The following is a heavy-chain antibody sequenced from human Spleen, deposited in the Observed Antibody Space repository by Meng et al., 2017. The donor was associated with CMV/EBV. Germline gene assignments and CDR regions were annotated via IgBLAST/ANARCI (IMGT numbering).Heavy chain of an antibody. V-gene: IGHV1-8*02. CDR1: GGTFSSYA. CDR3: ARGGYCSSTSCYRGWFDP. J-gene: IGHJ5*02. D-gene: IGHD2-2*01. Sequence: ASVKVSCKASGGTFSSYAISWVRQATGQGLEWMGWMNPNSGNTGYAQKFQGRVTMTRNTSISTAYMELSSLRSEDTAVYYCARGGYCSSTSCYRGWFDPWGQGTLVTVSS. CDR2: MNPNSGNT.